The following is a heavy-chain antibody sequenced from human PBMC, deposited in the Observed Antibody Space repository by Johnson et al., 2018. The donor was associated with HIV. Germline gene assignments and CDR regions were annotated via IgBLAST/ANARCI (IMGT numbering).Heavy chain of an antibody. CDR2: ISFDGKNK. J-gene: IGHJ3*02. CDR3: ARENWGQRMNAFDI. D-gene: IGHD7-27*01. CDR1: GFTFSSYG. Sequence: QVQLVESGGGVVQPGGSLRLSCAASGFTFSSYGMHWVRQAPGKGLEWVAVISFDGKNKFYADSVKGRFTISRDNSRNTLYLQMNSLRAEDTAVYYCARENWGQRMNAFDIWGQGTMVTVSS. V-gene: IGHV3-30*19.